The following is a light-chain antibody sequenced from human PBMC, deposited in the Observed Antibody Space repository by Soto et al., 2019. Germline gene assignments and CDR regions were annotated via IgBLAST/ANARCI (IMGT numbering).Light chain of an antibody. Sequence: IQLTQSPSSLSASVGDRVTITCRASQGISSYLAWYQQKPGKAPKLLIYDASTLQSGVPSRFSGSGSGTDFTLTISCLQSEDFATYYCQQYYSYALTFGGGTKV. CDR2: DAS. V-gene: IGKV1-9*01. CDR3: QQYYSYALT. CDR1: QGISSY. J-gene: IGKJ4*01.